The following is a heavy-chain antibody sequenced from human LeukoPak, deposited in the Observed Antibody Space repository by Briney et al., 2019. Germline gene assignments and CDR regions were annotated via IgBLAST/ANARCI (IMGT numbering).Heavy chain of an antibody. CDR2: IYYSGST. V-gene: IGHV4-59*01. CDR1: GGSISSYY. Sequence: SETLSLTCTVSGGSISSYYWNWIRQPPGKGLEWIGYIYYSGSTNYNPSLKSRVTISVDTSKNQFSLNLTSVTAADTAVYYCARSLYGVNTWFDYWGQGTLVTVSS. D-gene: IGHD4/OR15-4a*01. CDR3: ARSLYGVNTWFDY. J-gene: IGHJ4*02.